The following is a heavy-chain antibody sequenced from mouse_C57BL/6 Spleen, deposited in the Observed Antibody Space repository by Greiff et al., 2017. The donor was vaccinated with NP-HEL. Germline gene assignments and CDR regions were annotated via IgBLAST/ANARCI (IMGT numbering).Heavy chain of an antibody. CDR3: ASDLDYDGRGFAY. V-gene: IGHV2-6*01. CDR1: GFSLTSYG. J-gene: IGHJ3*01. D-gene: IGHD2-4*01. Sequence: QVQLQQSGPGLVAPSQSLSITCTVSGFSLTSYGVDWVRQSPGKGLEWLGVIWGVGSTNYNSALKSRLSISKDNSKSQVFLKMNSLQTDDTAMYYCASDLDYDGRGFAYWGQGTLVTVSA. CDR2: IWGVGST.